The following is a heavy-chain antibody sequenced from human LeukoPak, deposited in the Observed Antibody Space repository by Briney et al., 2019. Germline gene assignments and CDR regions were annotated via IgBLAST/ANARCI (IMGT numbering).Heavy chain of an antibody. CDR2: ITNDGSST. CDR1: GLTFSSHW. D-gene: IGHD1-14*01. Sequence: GGSLRLSCAASGLTFSSHWMHWVRQAPGKGLVWVSRITNDGSSTTYADSVEGRFTISRDNAKNMLYLQVNSLRAEDTAVYYCVTQQGGNPAYWGQGALVTVSS. CDR3: VTQQGGNPAY. V-gene: IGHV3-74*01. J-gene: IGHJ4*02.